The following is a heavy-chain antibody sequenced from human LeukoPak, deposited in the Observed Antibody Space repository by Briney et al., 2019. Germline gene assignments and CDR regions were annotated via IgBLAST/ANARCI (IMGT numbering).Heavy chain of an antibody. CDR2: IYSGGST. J-gene: IGHJ4*02. V-gene: IGHV3-53*01. CDR3: AKGGIQLWSQFDY. D-gene: IGHD5-18*01. CDR1: GFTVSSNY. Sequence: GGSLRLSCAASGFTVSSNYMSWVRQAPGKGLEWVSVIYSGGSTYYADSVKGRFTISRDNFKNTLYLQMNSLRAEDTAVYYCAKGGIQLWSQFDYWGQGTLVTVSS.